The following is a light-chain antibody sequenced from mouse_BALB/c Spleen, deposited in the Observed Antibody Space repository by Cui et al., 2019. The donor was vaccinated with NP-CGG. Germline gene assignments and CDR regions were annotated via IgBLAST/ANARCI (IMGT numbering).Light chain of an antibody. CDR1: TGAVTTSNY. CDR2: GTN. V-gene: IGLV1*01. Sequence: QAVVTQESALTTSPGDTVTLTCRSSTGAVTTSNYANWVQEKPDHLFTGLIGGTNNRAPGVPARFSGSLIGDKAALTITGTQTEDEAIYFCALWYSNHWVFCGGTKLTVL. CDR3: ALWYSNHWV. J-gene: IGLJ1*01.